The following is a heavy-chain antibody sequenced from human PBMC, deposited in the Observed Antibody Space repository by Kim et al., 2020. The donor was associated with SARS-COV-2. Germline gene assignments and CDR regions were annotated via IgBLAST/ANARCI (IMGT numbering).Heavy chain of an antibody. CDR1: GFNFGSFE. CDR2: MSGTGSNT. V-gene: IGHV3-48*03. Sequence: GGSLRLSCVASGFNFGSFEMSWVRQAPGKGLEWVSFMSGTGSNTYYADSVKGRFTVSRDNAKNSLYLQMNSLRADDTAVYYCVKDQWLGHWVPG. CDR3: VKDQWLGH. J-gene: IGHJ1*01. D-gene: IGHD6-19*01.